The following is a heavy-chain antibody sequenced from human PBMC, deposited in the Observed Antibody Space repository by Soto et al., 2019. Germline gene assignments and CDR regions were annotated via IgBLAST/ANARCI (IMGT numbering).Heavy chain of an antibody. CDR3: TRDWSAVTGTPFDL. Sequence: QLQLVESGGGVVQPEKSLRLSCEASGFTFSAFDMHWVRQAPGKGLEWVATVSYDGDSKYYASSVKGRFTISSDNSRSTLYLHMNSLRAEDTAIYYCTRDWSAVTGTPFDLWGQGTMVVVSS. D-gene: IGHD6-19*01. CDR1: GFTFSAFD. CDR2: VSYDGDSK. V-gene: IGHV3-30-3*01. J-gene: IGHJ3*01.